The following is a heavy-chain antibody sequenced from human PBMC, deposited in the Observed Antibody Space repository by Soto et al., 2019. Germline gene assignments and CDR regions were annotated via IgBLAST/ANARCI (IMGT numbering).Heavy chain of an antibody. CDR1: GYTLTELS. CDR2: FDPEDGET. J-gene: IGHJ5*02. Sequence: ASVKVSCKVSGYTLTELSMHWVRQAPGKGLEWMGGFDPEDGETIYAQKFQGRVTMTEDTSTDTAYMELSSLRSEDTAVYYCATDRFVVTATQKIDNWFDPWGQGTLVTVSS. V-gene: IGHV1-24*01. D-gene: IGHD2-21*02. CDR3: ATDRFVVTATQKIDNWFDP.